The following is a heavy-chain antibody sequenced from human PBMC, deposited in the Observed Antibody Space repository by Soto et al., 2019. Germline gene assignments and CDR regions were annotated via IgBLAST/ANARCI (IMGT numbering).Heavy chain of an antibody. CDR1: GGSFSGYY. CDR2: INHSGST. D-gene: IGHD6-19*01. J-gene: IGHJ6*02. Sequence: SETLSLTCAVYGGSFSGYYWSWIRQPPGKGLEWIGEINHSGSTNYNPSLKSRVTISVDTSKNQFSLKLSSVTAADTAVYYCARGVTVAGTGRYYYYGMDVWGQGTTVPVSS. V-gene: IGHV4-34*01. CDR3: ARGVTVAGTGRYYYYGMDV.